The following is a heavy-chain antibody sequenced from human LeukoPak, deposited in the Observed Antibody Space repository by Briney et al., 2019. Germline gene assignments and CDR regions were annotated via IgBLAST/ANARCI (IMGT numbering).Heavy chain of an antibody. V-gene: IGHV3-20*04. CDR2: INWNGGST. Sequence: GGSLRFSCAASGFTFDDYGMSWVRQAPGKGLEWVSGINWNGGSTGYADSVKGRFTISRDNAKNSLYLQMNSLRAEDTALYYCARNGNSLWDYYYYMDVWGKGTTVTVSS. CDR1: GFTFDDYG. CDR3: ARNGNSLWDYYYYMDV. J-gene: IGHJ6*03. D-gene: IGHD4-23*01.